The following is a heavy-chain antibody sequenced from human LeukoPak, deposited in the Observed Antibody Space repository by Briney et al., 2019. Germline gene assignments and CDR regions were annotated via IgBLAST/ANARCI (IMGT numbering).Heavy chain of an antibody. CDR2: VYYSGST. D-gene: IGHD3-16*01. CDR3: ARGRYAADY. J-gene: IGHJ4*02. Sequence: SETLSLTCTVSGGSISSSSYYWGWVRQPPGKGLEWIGTVYYSGSTYYNPSLKSRVTISVDTAKNQFSLKLISVTAADTALYYCARGRYAADYWGQGTLVTVPS. CDR1: GGSISSSSYY. V-gene: IGHV4-39*01.